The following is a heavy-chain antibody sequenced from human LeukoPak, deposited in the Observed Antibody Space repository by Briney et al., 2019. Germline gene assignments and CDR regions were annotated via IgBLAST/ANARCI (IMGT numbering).Heavy chain of an antibody. CDR3: AREYDFAHDY. D-gene: IGHD3-3*01. V-gene: IGHV3-9*01. Sequence: GGSLRLSCAASGFTFDDYAMHWVRQAPGKGLEWVSGISWNSGSIGYADSVKGRFTISRDNAKNSLYLQMNSLRAEDTAVYYCAREYDFAHDYWGQGTLVTVSS. CDR1: GFTFDDYA. CDR2: ISWNSGSI. J-gene: IGHJ4*02.